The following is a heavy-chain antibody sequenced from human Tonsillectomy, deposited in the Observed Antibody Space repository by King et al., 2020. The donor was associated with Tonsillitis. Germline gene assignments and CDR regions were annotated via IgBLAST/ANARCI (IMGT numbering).Heavy chain of an antibody. CDR2: INIDGSST. D-gene: IGHD1-1*01. Sequence: VQLVESGGGLVQPGGSLRLSCAASGFPFSSYWMHCVRQAPEKGLVWVSRINIDGSSTSYADPVKGRFTISRDNAKNTLYLQLNSLRAEDTAVYYCAREVPIYYYYMDVWGKGTTVTVSS. CDR1: GFPFSSYW. V-gene: IGHV3-74*01. J-gene: IGHJ6*03. CDR3: AREVPIYYYYMDV.